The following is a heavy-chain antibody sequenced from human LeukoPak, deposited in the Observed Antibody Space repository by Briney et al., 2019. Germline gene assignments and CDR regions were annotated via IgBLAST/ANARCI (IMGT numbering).Heavy chain of an antibody. CDR2: ISWNSGSI. CDR3: AKGSRRWNYGDFDY. V-gene: IGHV3-9*01. J-gene: IGHJ4*02. CDR1: GFTFDDYG. Sequence: GGSLRLSCAASGFTFDDYGMHWVRQAPGKGLEWVSGISWNSGSIGYADSVKGRFTISRDNAKNSLYLQMNSLRAEDTALYYCAKGSRRWNYGDFDYWGQGTLVTVSS. D-gene: IGHD1-7*01.